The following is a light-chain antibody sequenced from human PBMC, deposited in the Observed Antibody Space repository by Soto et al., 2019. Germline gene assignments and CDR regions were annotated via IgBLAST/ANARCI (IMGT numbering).Light chain of an antibody. CDR1: QGIGDT. Sequence: EVVMRQSPATLSVSPGAGATLSCRASQGIGDTLAWYQHKPGQTPRLLIYDTSTRATGVPTRFSGSRSGAELTITLNSLQSEDFEVYDGQPYNNWPLTFGGGTKVDIK. V-gene: IGKV3-15*01. CDR2: DTS. CDR3: QPYNNWPLT. J-gene: IGKJ4*01.